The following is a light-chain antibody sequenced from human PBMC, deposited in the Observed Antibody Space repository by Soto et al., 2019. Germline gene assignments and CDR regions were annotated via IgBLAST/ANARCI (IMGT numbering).Light chain of an antibody. J-gene: IGLJ1*01. CDR1: SSNIATKS. Sequence: QSVLTQPPSASGTPGQRVTISCSGSSSNIATKSVNWYQQLPGTAPKLLIYSNSQRSSGVPDRFSGSKSGTSASLAIRGLQSEDEADYYCAAWDDSLNARYVFGTVTQLTVL. CDR3: AAWDDSLNARYV. V-gene: IGLV1-44*01. CDR2: SNS.